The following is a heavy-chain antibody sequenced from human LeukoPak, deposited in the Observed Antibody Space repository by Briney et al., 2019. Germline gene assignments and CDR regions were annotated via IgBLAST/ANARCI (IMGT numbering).Heavy chain of an antibody. CDR3: AVQIPKDYFDY. CDR1: GYSINSGHY. Sequence: PSETLSLTCTVSGYSINSGHYWGWIRQPPGKRLEWIGSIHYSASAYYNPTLKSRVTISVDASKNQFSLNLTSVTAADAAVYYCAVQIPKDYFDYWGQGTLVTVSS. J-gene: IGHJ4*02. D-gene: IGHD1-1*01. CDR2: IHYSASA. V-gene: IGHV4-38-2*02.